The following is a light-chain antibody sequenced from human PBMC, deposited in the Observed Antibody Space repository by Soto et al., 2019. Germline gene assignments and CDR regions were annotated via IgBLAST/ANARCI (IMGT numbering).Light chain of an antibody. CDR2: DVN. J-gene: IGLJ1*01. CDR3: SSFTSSTSYV. V-gene: IGLV2-14*03. Sequence: QSVLTQPASVSGSPGQSIAISCTGTSSDVGSYNSVSWYQQYPGKASKLMIHDVNNRPSGISDRFSGSKSGNTASLTISGLQAEDEADYYCSSFTSSTSYVFGTGTKVTVL. CDR1: SSDVGSYNS.